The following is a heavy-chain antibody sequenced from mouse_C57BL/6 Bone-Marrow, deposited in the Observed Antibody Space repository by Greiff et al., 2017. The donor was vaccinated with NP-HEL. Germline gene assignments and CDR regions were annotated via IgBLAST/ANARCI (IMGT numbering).Heavy chain of an antibody. J-gene: IGHJ2*01. CDR3: ARGLLRGDYFDY. D-gene: IGHD1-1*01. V-gene: IGHV1-53*01. CDR2: INPSNGGT. Sequence: QVHVKQPGTELVKPGASVKLSCKASGYTFTSYWMHWVKQRPGQGLEWIGNINPSNGGTNYNEKFKSKATLTVDKSSSTAYMQLSSLTSEDSAVYYCARGLLRGDYFDYWGQGTTLTVSS. CDR1: GYTFTSYW.